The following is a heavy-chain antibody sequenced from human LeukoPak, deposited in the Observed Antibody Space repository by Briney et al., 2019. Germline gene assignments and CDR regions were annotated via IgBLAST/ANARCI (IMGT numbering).Heavy chain of an antibody. CDR3: AKDCCGGDWSDAFDI. J-gene: IGHJ3*02. D-gene: IGHD2-21*02. CDR2: ISGPGGST. Sequence: GGSLRLSCAASGFTFSSYAMNWVRQATGKGLEWVSGISGPGGSTYYADSVKGRITISRDNSKKMLYLQMNSLRAEDTAVYYCAKDCCGGDWSDAFDIWGQGTMVTVSS. V-gene: IGHV3-23*01. CDR1: GFTFSSYA.